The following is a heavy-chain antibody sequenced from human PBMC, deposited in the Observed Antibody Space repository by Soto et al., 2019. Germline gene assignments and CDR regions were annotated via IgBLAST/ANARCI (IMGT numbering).Heavy chain of an antibody. CDR1: GFTFTRYS. V-gene: IGHV3-21*01. CDR2: ISSTTNYI. CDR3: ARESEDLTSNFDY. Sequence: GGSLRLSCAASGFTFTRYSMNWVRQAPGKGLEWVSSISSTTNYIYYADSMKGRFTVSRDNAKNSVYLEMNSLSAEDTAVYFCARESEDLTSNFDYWGQGTLVTVSS. J-gene: IGHJ4*02.